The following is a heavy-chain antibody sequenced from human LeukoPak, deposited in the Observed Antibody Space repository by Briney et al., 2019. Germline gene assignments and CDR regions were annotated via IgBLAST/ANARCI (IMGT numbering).Heavy chain of an antibody. CDR1: GFTFYTYA. CDR2: ISDSGDNT. V-gene: IGHV3-23*01. J-gene: IGHJ4*02. CDR3: AKGSLYSAYLCDY. D-gene: IGHD5-12*01. Sequence: GGSLRLSCAASGFTFYTYAMTWVRQAPGKGLEWVSSISDSGDNTYYADSVKGRFTVSRDNSKNTLYLQMNSLRAEDTAVYYCAKGSLYSAYLCDYWGQGTLVTVSS.